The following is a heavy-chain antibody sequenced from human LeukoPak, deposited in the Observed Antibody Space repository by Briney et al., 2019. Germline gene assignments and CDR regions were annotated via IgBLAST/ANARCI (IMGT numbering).Heavy chain of an antibody. Sequence: GGSLRLSCAASGFTFSSYAMSWVRQAPGKGLEWVSAISGSGGSTYYADSVKGRFTISRGNSKNTLYLQMNSLRAEDTAVYYCAKKRSTSYYYYYYGMDVWGQGTTVTVSS. V-gene: IGHV3-23*01. D-gene: IGHD2-2*01. CDR3: AKKRSTSYYYYYYGMDV. CDR1: GFTFSSYA. J-gene: IGHJ6*02. CDR2: ISGSGGST.